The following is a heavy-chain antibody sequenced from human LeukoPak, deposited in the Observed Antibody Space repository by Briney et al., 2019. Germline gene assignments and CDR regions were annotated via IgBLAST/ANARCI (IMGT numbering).Heavy chain of an antibody. D-gene: IGHD3-9*01. CDR1: GFTFSSYW. CDR2: INSDGSST. Sequence: GRSLRLSCAASGFTFSSYWMHWVRQAPGKGLVWVSRINSDGSSTSYADSVKGRFTISRDNAKNTLYLQMNSLRAEDTAVYYCARDPEYVYDILTTDAFDIWGQGTMVTVSS. J-gene: IGHJ3*02. CDR3: ARDPEYVYDILTTDAFDI. V-gene: IGHV3-74*01.